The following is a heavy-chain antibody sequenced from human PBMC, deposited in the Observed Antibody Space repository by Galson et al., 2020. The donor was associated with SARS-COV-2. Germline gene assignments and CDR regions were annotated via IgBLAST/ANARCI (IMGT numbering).Heavy chain of an antibody. J-gene: IGHJ4*02. V-gene: IGHV4-59*13. CDR3: ARLGGGYCSGGSCYFPY. D-gene: IGHD2-15*01. Sequence: SETLSLTCTVSGGSISSYYWSWTRQPPGKGLEWLGYIYYSGSTNYNPSLKSRVTISVDTSKNQFSLKLSSVTAADTAVYYCARLGGGYCSGGSCYFPYWGQGTLVTVSS. CDR1: GGSISSYY. CDR2: IYYSGST.